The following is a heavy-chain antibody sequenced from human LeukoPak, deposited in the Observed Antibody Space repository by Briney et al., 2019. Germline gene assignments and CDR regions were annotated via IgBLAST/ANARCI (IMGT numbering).Heavy chain of an antibody. CDR1: GYTFTSCG. Sequence: GSSVTVSFKSSGYTFTSCGISWVRQPPGQGLEGMGWICAYNGNTNYGQKLQGRVTMTTDTSTSTAYMELSRLRYEDTAVYYCARVEREGEVVPAATDYYMDVWGKGTTVTVSS. CDR3: ARVEREGEVVPAATDYYMDV. J-gene: IGHJ6*03. D-gene: IGHD2-2*01. V-gene: IGHV1-18*01. CDR2: ICAYNGNT.